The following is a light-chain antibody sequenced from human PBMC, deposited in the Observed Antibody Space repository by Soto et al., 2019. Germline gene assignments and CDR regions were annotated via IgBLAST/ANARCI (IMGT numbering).Light chain of an antibody. J-gene: IGKJ2*01. V-gene: IGKV3-20*01. Sequence: EVVLTQSPGTLSLSPGERATLSCRSSHSVSNTYLSWYQQLPGQAPSLLISDASNRATGIPDRFSGSGSGTDFTLTISSLEPEDFAVYYCQQCGAPPFTFGQGTKLEIK. CDR2: DAS. CDR1: HSVSNTY. CDR3: QQCGAPPFT.